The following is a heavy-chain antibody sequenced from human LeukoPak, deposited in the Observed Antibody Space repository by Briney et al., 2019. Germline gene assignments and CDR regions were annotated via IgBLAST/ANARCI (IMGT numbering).Heavy chain of an antibody. J-gene: IGHJ6*03. D-gene: IGHD5-12*01. CDR2: ISSGSDHI. CDR3: ARGKGGGYVHYYYYMDV. Sequence: PGGSLRLSCAASGFTFSSYSMNWVRQAPGKGLEWVSLISSGSDHIFYADSVKGRFTISRDNSKNTLYLQMNSLRAEDTAVYYCARGKGGGYVHYYYYMDVWGKGTTVTVSS. CDR1: GFTFSSYS. V-gene: IGHV3-21*04.